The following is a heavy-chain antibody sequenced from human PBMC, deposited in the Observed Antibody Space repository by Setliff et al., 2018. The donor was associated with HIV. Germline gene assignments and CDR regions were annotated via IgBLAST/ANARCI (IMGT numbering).Heavy chain of an antibody. CDR1: GYVFTNYW. CDR3: VRHRSAVAGTRIGYCYYMDV. Sequence: GESLKISCQGSGYVFTNYWIGWVRQMPGKGLEWMGIISPDDSDTRYSPSFQGQVTISVDKSTSTAYLQWSSLKASDSAIYYCVRHRSAVAGTRIGYCYYMDVWGKGTTVTVSS. V-gene: IGHV5-51*01. J-gene: IGHJ6*03. CDR2: ISPDDSDT. D-gene: IGHD6-19*01.